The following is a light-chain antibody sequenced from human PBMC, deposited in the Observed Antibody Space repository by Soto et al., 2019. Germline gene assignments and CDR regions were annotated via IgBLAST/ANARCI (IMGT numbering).Light chain of an antibody. J-gene: IGLJ1*01. CDR1: SSNIGTNA. Sequence: QSVLTQPPSASGTPGQRVTISCSGGSSNIGTNAVNWYQQLPGTAPKLLIYNNNQRPSGVPDRFCGSKSGTSASLAISGLQSEDEADYYCAEWDDSLNGYVFGTGTKLTVL. CDR3: AEWDDSLNGYV. CDR2: NNN. V-gene: IGLV1-44*01.